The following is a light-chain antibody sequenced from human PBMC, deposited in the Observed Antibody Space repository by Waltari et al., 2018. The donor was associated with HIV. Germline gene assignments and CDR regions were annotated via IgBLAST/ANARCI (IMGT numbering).Light chain of an antibody. Sequence: EIVLTQPPGTLSLSPGERATLSGRASQSISTNYLAWYQQKPGQAPRLLIYGASSRATGIPDRFSGGGSGTDFTLTSSRLEPEDFAVYYCQQYNKAPYTFGQGTKLDIK. CDR2: GAS. J-gene: IGKJ2*01. CDR1: QSISTNY. V-gene: IGKV3-20*01. CDR3: QQYNKAPYT.